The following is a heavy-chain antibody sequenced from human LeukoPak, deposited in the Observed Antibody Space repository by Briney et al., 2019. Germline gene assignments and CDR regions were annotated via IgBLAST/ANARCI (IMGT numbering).Heavy chain of an antibody. Sequence: GGSLRLSCAASGFTFDDYGMSWVRQAPGKGLEWVSGINWNGGSTGYADSVKGRFTISRDNSKNTLYLQMNSLRAEDTAIYYCAKDLWWFGEFPNAFENWGQGTMVTGSS. J-gene: IGHJ3*02. CDR2: INWNGGST. V-gene: IGHV3-20*04. CDR3: AKDLWWFGEFPNAFEN. D-gene: IGHD3-10*01. CDR1: GFTFDDYG.